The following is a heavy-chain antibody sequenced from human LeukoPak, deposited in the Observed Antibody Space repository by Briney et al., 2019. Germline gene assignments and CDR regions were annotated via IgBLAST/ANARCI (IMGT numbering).Heavy chain of an antibody. CDR3: ARERKSNWNDAFDV. D-gene: IGHD1-1*01. V-gene: IGHV1-2*03. CDR1: GYSFSDYY. CDR2: INPASGGT. J-gene: IGHJ3*01. Sequence: GASVKVSCKTSGYSFSDYYIHWLQQAPGQGLEWMGWINPASGGTKYAQKFQGGITVTRDSSTSAVYMEFHRLTSDDTAMYYCARERKSNWNDAFDVWGQGTMVTVSS.